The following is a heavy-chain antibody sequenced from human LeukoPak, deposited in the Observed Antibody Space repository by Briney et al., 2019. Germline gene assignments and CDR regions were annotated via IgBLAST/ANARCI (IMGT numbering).Heavy chain of an antibody. CDR3: ASEPIIVGASTVDY. D-gene: IGHD1-26*01. CDR1: GGSISSGSYY. J-gene: IGHJ4*02. Sequence: SQTLSLTCTVSGGSISSGSYYWSWIRQPAGKGLEWIGRIYTSGSTNYNPSLKSRVTISVDTSKNQFSLKLSSVTAADTAVYYCASEPIIVGASTVDYWGQGTLVTVSS. V-gene: IGHV4-61*02. CDR2: IYTSGST.